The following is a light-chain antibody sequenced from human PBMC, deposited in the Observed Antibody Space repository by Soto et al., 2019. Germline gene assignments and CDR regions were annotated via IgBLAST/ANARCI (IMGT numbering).Light chain of an antibody. V-gene: IGKV1-5*01. J-gene: IGKJ1*01. CDR1: ETISSW. CDR3: LGYESHLRT. Sequence: DILMNQSPSTLSASVGDRITITCRASETISSWLAWYQQKSGKAPQLLIYDASTWESGVPSRFSGRGFGTEFSLTISSLQPDDFATYYRLGYESHLRTFGPGTKVEI. CDR2: DAS.